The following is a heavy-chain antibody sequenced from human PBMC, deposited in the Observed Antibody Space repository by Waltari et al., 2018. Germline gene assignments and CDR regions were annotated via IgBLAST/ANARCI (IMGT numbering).Heavy chain of an antibody. V-gene: IGHV3-49*04. D-gene: IGHD2-21*01. Sequence: EVQLVESGGGLVQPGRSLRLSCTASGFTFGDYAMSWVRRAPGKGLEWVGFIRSKAYGGTTEYAASVKGRFTISRDDSKSIAYLQMNSLKTEDTAVYYCTRDSGGGDCYVDYWGQGTLVTVSS. J-gene: IGHJ4*02. CDR3: TRDSGGGDCYVDY. CDR2: IRSKAYGGTT. CDR1: GFTFGDYA.